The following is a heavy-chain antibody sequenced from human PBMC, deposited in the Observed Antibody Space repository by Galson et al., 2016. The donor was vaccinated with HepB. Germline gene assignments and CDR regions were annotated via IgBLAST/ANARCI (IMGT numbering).Heavy chain of an antibody. CDR1: GFIFSTYS. CDR2: ISSGSAYR. CDR3: ARMRYSSGWLDGFDI. J-gene: IGHJ3*02. Sequence: SLRLSCAASGFIFSTYSMNWVRQAPGKGLEWVSSISSGSAYRYYADSVKGRFTISRDNAKKSLCLQMNSLRAEDTAVYYCARMRYSSGWLDGFDIWGQGTMVTVSS. V-gene: IGHV3-21*01. D-gene: IGHD6-19*01.